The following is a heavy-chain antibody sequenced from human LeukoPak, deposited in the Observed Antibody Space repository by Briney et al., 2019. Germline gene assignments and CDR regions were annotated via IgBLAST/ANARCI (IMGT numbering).Heavy chain of an antibody. D-gene: IGHD3-16*02. V-gene: IGHV1-69*13. CDR2: IIPILGTA. J-gene: IGHJ6*03. CDR3: ARDRCPIRGVIDYYYYYMDV. Sequence: SVKDSCKASGYTFTGYYMHWVRPAPGRGLEWMGGIIPILGTAHYAQKFQGRGKITADESTSTAYMELSSLRSEDTTVYYCARDRCPIRGVIDYYYYYMDVWGKGTTVTVSS. CDR1: GYTFTGYY.